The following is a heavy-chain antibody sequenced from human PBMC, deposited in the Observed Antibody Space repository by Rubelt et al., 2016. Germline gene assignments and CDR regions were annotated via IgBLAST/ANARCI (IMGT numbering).Heavy chain of an antibody. CDR1: GYTFTSYG. D-gene: IGHD2-21*02. V-gene: IGHV1-18*01. CDR3: ARSPYCGGDCYGAYNWFDP. Sequence: SGAEVKKPGASVKVSCKASGYTFTSYGISWVRQAPGQGLEWMGWISAYNGNTNYAQKLQGRVTMTTDTSTSTAYMELRSLRSDDTAVYYCARSPYCGGDCYGAYNWFDPWGQGTLVTVSS. J-gene: IGHJ5*02. CDR2: ISAYNGNT.